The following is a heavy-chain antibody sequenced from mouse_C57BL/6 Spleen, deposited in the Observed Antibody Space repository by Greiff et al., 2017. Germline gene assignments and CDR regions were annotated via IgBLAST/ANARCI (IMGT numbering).Heavy chain of an antibody. D-gene: IGHD1-1*01. Sequence: QVQLQQPGAELVKPGSSVKLSCKASGYTFTSYWMHWVKQRPGQGLEWIGMIHPTSGSTNYNEKFKSKATLTVDKSSSTAYMQLSSLTSEDSAVYYCAMTGDYYDSSYWYFDVWGTGTTVTVSS. CDR1: GYTFTSYW. J-gene: IGHJ1*03. V-gene: IGHV1-64*01. CDR2: IHPTSGST. CDR3: AMTGDYYDSSYWYFDV.